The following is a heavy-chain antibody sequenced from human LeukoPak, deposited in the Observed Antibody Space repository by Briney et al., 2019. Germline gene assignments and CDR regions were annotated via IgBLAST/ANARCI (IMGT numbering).Heavy chain of an antibody. Sequence: HPGGSLRLSCAASGFTLSSYWMHWVRQAPGKGLEWVSRIHSDGVTTTYADSVKGRFTISRDNAKNTMYLQMNSLRAEDTALYYCARFVVVTAGDYWGQGTLVTVSS. CDR2: IHSDGVTT. D-gene: IGHD2-21*02. V-gene: IGHV3-74*01. J-gene: IGHJ4*02. CDR1: GFTLSSYW. CDR3: ARFVVVTAGDY.